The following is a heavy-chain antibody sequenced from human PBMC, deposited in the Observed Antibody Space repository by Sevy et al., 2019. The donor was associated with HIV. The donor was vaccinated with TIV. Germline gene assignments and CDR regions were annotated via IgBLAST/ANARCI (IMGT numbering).Heavy chain of an antibody. Sequence: GGSLRLSCEASGFTFSDHGMNWVRQAPGKGLEWVALISFDGSVKYYADSVKGRFTISRDNSKNTLYLQTTGLRVEDTAVYYCARKYSGGDYGMDVWGQGTPVTVSS. V-gene: IGHV3-30*03. J-gene: IGHJ6*02. CDR1: GFTFSDHG. CDR3: ARKYSGGDYGMDV. D-gene: IGHD3-10*01. CDR2: ISFDGSVK.